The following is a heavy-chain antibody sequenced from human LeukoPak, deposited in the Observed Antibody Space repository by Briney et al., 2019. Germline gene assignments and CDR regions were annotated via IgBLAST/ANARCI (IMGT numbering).Heavy chain of an antibody. Sequence: SETLSLTCTVSGGSISGGSYYWSWIRQPAGKGLEWIGRIYTSGSTNYNPSLKSRVTISVDTSKNQFSLKLSSVTAADTAVYYCARGTVTIFGDYGMDVWGQGTTVTVSS. V-gene: IGHV4-61*02. CDR2: IYTSGST. CDR3: ARGTVTIFGDYGMDV. J-gene: IGHJ6*02. D-gene: IGHD3-3*01. CDR1: GGSISGGSYY.